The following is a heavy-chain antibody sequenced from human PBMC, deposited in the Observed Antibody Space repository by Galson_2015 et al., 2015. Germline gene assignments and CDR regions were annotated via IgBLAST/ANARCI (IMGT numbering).Heavy chain of an antibody. V-gene: IGHV5-51*01. D-gene: IGHD6-6*01. Sequence: QSGAEVKKPGESLKISCTGSGYSFARYWICCERQMPGKGLEWMGIMSPGDSDTRYSSSFQGQVTISADKSISTAYLQWSSLKASDTAMYYCARHLNPDSSSSLYYYYYGMDVWGQGTTVTVSS. CDR3: ARHLNPDSSSSLYYYYYGMDV. CDR2: MSPGDSDT. J-gene: IGHJ6*02. CDR1: GYSFARYW.